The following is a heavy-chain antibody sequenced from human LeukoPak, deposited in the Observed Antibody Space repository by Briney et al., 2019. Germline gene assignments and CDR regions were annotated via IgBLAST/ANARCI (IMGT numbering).Heavy chain of an antibody. V-gene: IGHV3-30-3*01. Sequence: PGGSLRLSCAASGFTFSSYAMHWVRQAPGKGLEWGAVISYDGSNKDYADSVKGRFTISRDNSKNTLYLQMNSLRAEDTAVYYCARQYYYGSGSYYKGFDYWGQGTLVTVSS. CDR2: ISYDGSNK. D-gene: IGHD3-10*01. J-gene: IGHJ4*02. CDR1: GFTFSSYA. CDR3: ARQYYYGSGSYYKGFDY.